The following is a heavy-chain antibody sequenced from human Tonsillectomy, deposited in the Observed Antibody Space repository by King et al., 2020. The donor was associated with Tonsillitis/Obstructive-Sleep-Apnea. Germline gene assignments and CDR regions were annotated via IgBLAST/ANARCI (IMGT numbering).Heavy chain of an antibody. CDR3: ARHSYSYGSPIDY. V-gene: IGHV4-59*08. J-gene: IGHJ4*02. D-gene: IGHD5-18*01. Sequence: QLQESGPGLVKPSETLSLTCTVSGGSISSYYWSWIRQPPGKGLEWIGYIYYSGSTNYNPSLKSRVTISVDTSKNQFSLKLSSVTAADTAVYYCARHSYSYGSPIDYWGQGTLVTVSS. CDR1: GGSISSYY. CDR2: IYYSGST.